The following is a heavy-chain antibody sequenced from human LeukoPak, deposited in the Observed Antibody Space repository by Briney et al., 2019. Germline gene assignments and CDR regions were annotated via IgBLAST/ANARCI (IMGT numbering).Heavy chain of an antibody. J-gene: IGHJ3*02. CDR3: AREYVTAWTFDI. D-gene: IGHD2-21*02. CDR1: GFTFSSYA. V-gene: IGHV3-30*04. CDR2: ISYDGSNK. Sequence: PGRSLRLSCAASGFTFSSYAMHWVRQAPGKGLEWVAVISYDGSNKYYADSVKGRFTISRDNSKNTLYLQMNSLRAEDTAVYYCAREYVTAWTFDIWGQGTMVTLSS.